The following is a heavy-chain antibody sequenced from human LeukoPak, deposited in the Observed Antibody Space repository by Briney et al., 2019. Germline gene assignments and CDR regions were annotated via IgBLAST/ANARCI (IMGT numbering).Heavy chain of an antibody. V-gene: IGHV3-30*18. CDR1: GFTFSSYA. Sequence: GGSLRLSCAASGFTFSSYAMSWVRQAPGKGLEWVAVISYDGSNKYYADSVKGRFTISRDNSKNTLYLQMNSLRAEDTAVYYCAKDYRRMNYYDSSGYYRFDYWGQGTLVTVSS. D-gene: IGHD3-22*01. CDR2: ISYDGSNK. CDR3: AKDYRRMNYYDSSGYYRFDY. J-gene: IGHJ4*02.